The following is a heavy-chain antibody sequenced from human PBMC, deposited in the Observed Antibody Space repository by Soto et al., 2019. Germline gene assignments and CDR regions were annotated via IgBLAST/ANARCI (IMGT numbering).Heavy chain of an antibody. CDR3: ARARSGWYATMDF. Sequence: EVYLVESGGGLVQPGGSLRLSCLVSGFTFSDYDMHWVRQEAGKALEWVGAIGTTGDTYSPASTEGRFSISRENVKNSLDLQISSLRAGDTAVYFCARARSGWYATMDFWGRGTLVTVS. CDR2: IGTTGDT. V-gene: IGHV3-13*01. CDR1: GFTFSDYD. J-gene: IGHJ4*02. D-gene: IGHD6-13*01.